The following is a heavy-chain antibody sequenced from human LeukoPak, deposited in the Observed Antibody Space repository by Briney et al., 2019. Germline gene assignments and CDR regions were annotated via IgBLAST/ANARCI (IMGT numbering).Heavy chain of an antibody. Sequence: SETLSLTCTVSGGSNSSSSYYWGWIRQPPGKGLEWIGSIYYSGSTYYNPSLKSRVTISVDTSKNQFSLKLSSVTAADTAVYYCARRHRGYSYGYGDYWGQGTLVTVSS. CDR2: IYYSGST. CDR3: ARRHRGYSYGYGDY. D-gene: IGHD5-18*01. CDR1: GGSNSSSSYY. V-gene: IGHV4-39*01. J-gene: IGHJ4*02.